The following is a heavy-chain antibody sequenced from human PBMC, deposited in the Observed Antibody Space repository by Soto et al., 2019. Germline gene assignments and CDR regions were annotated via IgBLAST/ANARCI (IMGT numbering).Heavy chain of an antibody. CDR1: GGSISSYY. J-gene: IGHJ6*02. Sequence: SETLSLTCTVSGGSISSYYWSWIRQPPGKGLEWIGYIYYSGSTNYNPSLKSRVTISVDTSKNQFSLKLSSVTAADTAVYYCERALSYDFWTGYYIRGMDVWGQGTTVTVSS. D-gene: IGHD3-3*01. CDR2: IYYSGST. CDR3: ERALSYDFWTGYYIRGMDV. V-gene: IGHV4-59*01.